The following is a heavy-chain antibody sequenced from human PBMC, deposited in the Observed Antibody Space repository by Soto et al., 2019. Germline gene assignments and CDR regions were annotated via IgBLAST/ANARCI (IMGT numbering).Heavy chain of an antibody. V-gene: IGHV3-23*01. D-gene: IGHD6-19*01. CDR1: GYRFSEYA. CDR2: VTSSAIAT. Sequence: GGSLRLSCVGSGYRFSEYAMAWIRQAPGKGLEWVTGVTSSAIATYYADSVKGRFTTSRDNSKNTLYLQMNSLRAEDTAVYYCARTTTLYSSGWYGDYFDYWGQGTLVTVPQ. J-gene: IGHJ4*02. CDR3: ARTTTLYSSGWYGDYFDY.